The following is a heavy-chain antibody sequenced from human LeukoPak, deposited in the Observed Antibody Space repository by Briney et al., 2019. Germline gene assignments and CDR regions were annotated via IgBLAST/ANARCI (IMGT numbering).Heavy chain of an antibody. J-gene: IGHJ4*02. CDR3: ARGGLYSSSATDYFDY. V-gene: IGHV1-69*05. CDR1: GGTFSSYA. D-gene: IGHD6-6*01. Sequence: SVKVSCKASGGTFSSYAISWVRQAPGQGLEWMGGIIPIFGTANYAQKFQGRVTITTDESTSTAYMELSSLRSEDTAVYYCARGGLYSSSATDYFDYWGQGTLVTVSS. CDR2: IIPIFGTA.